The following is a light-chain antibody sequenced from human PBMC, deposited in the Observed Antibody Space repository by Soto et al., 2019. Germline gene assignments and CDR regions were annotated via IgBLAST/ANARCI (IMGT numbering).Light chain of an antibody. CDR2: DVN. CDR1: SSDVGGYHY. J-gene: IGLJ2*01. CDR3: CSYAGSYTLV. Sequence: QSVLTQPRSVSGSPGQSVTLSCTGTSSDVGGYHYVSWYQHHPGKAPKIIIYDVNKRTSGVPDRFSGSKSGNTASLTISGLQTEDEAYYYFCSYAGSYTLVFGGGTKLTVL. V-gene: IGLV2-11*01.